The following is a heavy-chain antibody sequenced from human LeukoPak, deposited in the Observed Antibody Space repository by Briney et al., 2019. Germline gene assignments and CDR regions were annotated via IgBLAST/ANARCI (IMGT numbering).Heavy chain of an antibody. Sequence: SETLSLTCTVSGGSISSYYWSWIRQPPGKELEWIGYIYSSGSTNYNPSLKSRVTISVDTSKNQFSLKLSSVTAADTAVYYCAREAALGFGYWGQGTLVTVSS. V-gene: IGHV4-59*01. CDR2: IYSSGST. J-gene: IGHJ4*02. CDR1: GGSISSYY. CDR3: AREAALGFGY.